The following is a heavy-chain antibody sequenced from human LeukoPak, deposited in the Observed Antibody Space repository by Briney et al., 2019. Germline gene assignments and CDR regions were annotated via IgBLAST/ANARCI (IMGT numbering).Heavy chain of an antibody. J-gene: IGHJ4*02. Sequence: SETLSLTRVNYRGSLRPYYWSAIRPPPGKGLEWIGEINHSGSTNYNPSLKSRVTISVDTPKNQFSLKLSSVTAADTAVYYCARWNFDYWGQGTLVTVSS. CDR3: ARWNFDY. CDR2: INHSGST. V-gene: IGHV4-34*01. CDR1: RGSLRPYY.